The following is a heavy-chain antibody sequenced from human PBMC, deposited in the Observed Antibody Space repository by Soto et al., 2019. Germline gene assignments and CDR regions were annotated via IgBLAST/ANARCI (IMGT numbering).Heavy chain of an antibody. CDR2: ISGSGDDT. J-gene: IGHJ4*02. Sequence: QLLESGGGLVQPGGSLRLSCVASGFTFSNFAMAWVRQAPGEGLEWVSAISGSGDDTVYADSMKGRFTISRDNSKDTLYLQINSLRAEDTAVYYCANPIPKTGTTFGFWGQGTLVTVSS. V-gene: IGHV3-23*01. CDR3: ANPIPKTGTTFGF. CDR1: GFTFSNFA. D-gene: IGHD1-1*01.